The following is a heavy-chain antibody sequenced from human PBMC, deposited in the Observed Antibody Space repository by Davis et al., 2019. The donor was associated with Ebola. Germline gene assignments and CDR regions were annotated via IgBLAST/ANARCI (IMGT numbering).Heavy chain of an antibody. CDR2: ISAYNGNT. V-gene: IGHV1-18*01. CDR1: GYSFTSYG. J-gene: IGHJ6*02. D-gene: IGHD2-21*02. CDR3: ARDVVVVTALHYYGMDV. Sequence: ASVKVSCKASGYSFTSYGISWVRQAPGQGLEWMGWISAYNGNTNYAQKLQGRVTMTTDTSTSTAYMELRSLRSDDTAVYYCARDVVVVTALHYYGMDVWGQGTTVTVSS.